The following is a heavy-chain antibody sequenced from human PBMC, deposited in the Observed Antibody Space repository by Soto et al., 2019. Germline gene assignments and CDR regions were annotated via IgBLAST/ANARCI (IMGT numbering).Heavy chain of an antibody. CDR2: IDWDDDK. CDR1: GFSLSTSGMC. Sequence: SGPTLVNPTQTLTLTCTFSGFSLSTSGMCVSWIRQPPGKALEWLALIDWDDDKYYSTSLKTRLTISKDTSKNQVVLTMTNMDTVETATYYCARASDYYDSSGYYFHYYYGMEVWGQGTTVTVSS. J-gene: IGHJ6*02. CDR3: ARASDYYDSSGYYFHYYYGMEV. V-gene: IGHV2-70*01. D-gene: IGHD3-22*01.